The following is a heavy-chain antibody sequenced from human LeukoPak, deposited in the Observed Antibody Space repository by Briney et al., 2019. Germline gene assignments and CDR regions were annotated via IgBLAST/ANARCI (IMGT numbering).Heavy chain of an antibody. D-gene: IGHD3-22*01. Sequence: GGSLRLSCAASGFTFSSYSMNWVRQAPGKGLEWGSYISSSSTTIYYADSVKGHFTISRDNARNSLYLQMNSLRDEDTAVYYCARRYYYDSSGYLYWGQGTLVTVSS. J-gene: IGHJ4*02. CDR3: ARRYYYDSSGYLY. V-gene: IGHV3-48*02. CDR2: ISSSSTTI. CDR1: GFTFSSYS.